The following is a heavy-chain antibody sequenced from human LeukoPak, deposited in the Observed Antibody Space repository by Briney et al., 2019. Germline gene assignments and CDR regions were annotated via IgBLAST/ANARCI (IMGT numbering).Heavy chain of an antibody. CDR2: IRSKAYGGTT. Sequence: PGGSLRLSCTASEFTFGDYAMSWVRQAPGKGLEWVGFIRSKAYGGTTEYAASVKGRFTISRDDSKSIAYPQMNSLKTEDTAVYYCTSDSIAAGAYGYWGQGTLVTVSS. CDR1: EFTFGDYA. J-gene: IGHJ4*02. V-gene: IGHV3-49*04. CDR3: TSDSIAAGAYGY. D-gene: IGHD6-13*01.